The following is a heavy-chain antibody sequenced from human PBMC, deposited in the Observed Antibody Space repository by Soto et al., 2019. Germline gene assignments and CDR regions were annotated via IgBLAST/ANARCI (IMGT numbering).Heavy chain of an antibody. J-gene: IGHJ4*02. D-gene: IGHD2-2*03. Sequence: GGSLRLSCSASGFTFSSYAMHWVRQAPGKGLEYVSAISSNGGSTYYADTLKGRFTIFRVSSKNTLYLQMSSLRAEDTAVDYCVKDGFHRVGIVVVRAAMCYFDNWGQGTLVTVSS. CDR3: VKDGFHRVGIVVVRAAMCYFDN. CDR1: GFTFSSYA. V-gene: IGHV3-64D*06. CDR2: ISSNGGST.